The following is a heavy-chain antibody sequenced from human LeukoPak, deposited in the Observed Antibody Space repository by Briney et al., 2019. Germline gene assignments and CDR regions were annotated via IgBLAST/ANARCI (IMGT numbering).Heavy chain of an antibody. CDR1: GFTSSSYA. Sequence: PGGSLRLSCADSGFTSSSYAMSWGRQAPGKGVEWVSTISGSGGSTYYAGSVKGRFTISRDNSKNTLYLQMNSLRAEDTAVYYCAKVRSFNWFDPWGQGTLVTVSS. J-gene: IGHJ5*02. V-gene: IGHV3-23*01. D-gene: IGHD3-10*01. CDR2: ISGSGGST. CDR3: AKVRSFNWFDP.